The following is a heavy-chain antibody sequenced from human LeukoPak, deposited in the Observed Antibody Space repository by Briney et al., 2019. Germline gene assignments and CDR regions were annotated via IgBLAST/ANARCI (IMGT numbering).Heavy chain of an antibody. V-gene: IGHV4-4*07. CDR1: GGSINNYY. Sequence: SETLSLTCTVSGGSINNYYWSWIRQPAGKGLEWIGRINPSGSTKNNPSLKSRVTMSLDTRKNQLSLNLGSVTAADTDVYYCARASYYESRNNIAFDLWGRGTMVTVSS. CDR2: INPSGST. D-gene: IGHD3-10*01. CDR3: ARASYYESRNNIAFDL. J-gene: IGHJ3*01.